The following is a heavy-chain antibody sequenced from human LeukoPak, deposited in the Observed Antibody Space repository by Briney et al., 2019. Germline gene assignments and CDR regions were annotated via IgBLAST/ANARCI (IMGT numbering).Heavy chain of an antibody. Sequence: SETLSLTCTVSGGSISSYYWSWIRQPPGKGLEWIGYIYYSGSTNYNPSLKSRVTISVDTSKNQFSLKLSSVTAADTAVYYCARVGKVPLYYFDYGGQGTLVTVS. J-gene: IGHJ4*02. D-gene: IGHD4-23*01. CDR3: ARVGKVPLYYFDY. V-gene: IGHV4-59*01. CDR1: GGSISSYY. CDR2: IYYSGST.